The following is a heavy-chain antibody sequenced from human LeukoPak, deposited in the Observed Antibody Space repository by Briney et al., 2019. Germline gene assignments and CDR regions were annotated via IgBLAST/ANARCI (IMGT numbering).Heavy chain of an antibody. CDR3: ACSYYTGSSFDY. CDR1: NGNISSYY. V-gene: IGHV4-59*08. J-gene: IGHJ4*02. Sequence: NPSETLSITCTVSNGNISSYYWSWTRNPPGTGLECIGYIYYSGSTNYNPSLKSRVTISVDTSKNQFSLKLSSVTAADTAVYYCACSYYTGSSFDYWGQGTLVTVSS. CDR2: IYYSGST. D-gene: IGHD3-10*01.